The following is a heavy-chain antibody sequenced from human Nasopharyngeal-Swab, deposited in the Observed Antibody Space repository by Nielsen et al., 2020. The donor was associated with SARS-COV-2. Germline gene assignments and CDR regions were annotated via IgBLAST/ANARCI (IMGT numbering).Heavy chain of an antibody. CDR2: IYYSGST. Sequence: GSLRLSCTVSGGSISGYYWSWIRQPPGKGLEWIGYIYYSGSTNYNPSLKSRVTISVDTSKNQFSLKLSSVTAADTAVYYCARSGSYYYGMGVWGQGTTVTVSS. J-gene: IGHJ6*02. CDR1: GGSISGYY. V-gene: IGHV4-59*01. CDR3: ARSGSYYYGMGV.